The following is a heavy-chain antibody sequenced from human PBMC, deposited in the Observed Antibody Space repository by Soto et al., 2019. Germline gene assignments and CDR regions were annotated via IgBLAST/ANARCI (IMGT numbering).Heavy chain of an antibody. D-gene: IGHD2-2*01. CDR3: ARMCSHTSGLCDAFDI. CDR2: INPNSGDT. J-gene: IGHJ3*02. Sequence: ASVKVSCKAAGYSFTGFYLHWLRQAPGQGLEWMGWINPNSGDTKYAQNFQGWVTMTRDTSINTAYMELSRLTSDDTAVYYCARMCSHTSGLCDAFDIRGQGTMVTVSS. V-gene: IGHV1-2*04. CDR1: GYSFTGFY.